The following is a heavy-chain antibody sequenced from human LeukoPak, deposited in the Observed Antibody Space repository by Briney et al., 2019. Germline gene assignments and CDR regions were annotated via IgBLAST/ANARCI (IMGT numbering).Heavy chain of an antibody. D-gene: IGHD6-13*01. J-gene: IGHJ4*02. CDR2: IYYSGST. CDR3: ARDHHGSSY. CDR1: GGSISNYY. V-gene: IGHV4-59*01. Sequence: SSETLSLTCTVSGGSISNYYWSWIRQPPGKGLEWIGYIYYSGSTNYNPSLKSRVTISVDTSKNQFSLKLSSVTAADTAVYYCARDHHGSSYWGQGTLVTVSS.